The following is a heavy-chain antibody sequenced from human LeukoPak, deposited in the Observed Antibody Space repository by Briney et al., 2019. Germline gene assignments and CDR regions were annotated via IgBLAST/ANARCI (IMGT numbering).Heavy chain of an antibody. CDR2: INTSGST. CDR3: ARGRLRGLVASITDYMDV. V-gene: IGHV4-4*07. D-gene: IGHD5-12*01. Sequence: SETLSLTCTVSGVSIGTYYWSWIRQPAGKGLEWIGRINTSGSTKYNPSLNSRVTMSIDKTKNQLSLKVTSVTAADTAVYFCARGRLRGLVASITDYMDVWGKGTTVTVSS. CDR1: GVSIGTYY. J-gene: IGHJ6*03.